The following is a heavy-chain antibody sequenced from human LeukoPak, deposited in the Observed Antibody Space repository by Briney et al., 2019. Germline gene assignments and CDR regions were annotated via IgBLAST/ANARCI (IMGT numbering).Heavy chain of an antibody. D-gene: IGHD3-3*01. V-gene: IGHV4-34*01. CDR3: ARHHKFGVVIMRAFDI. Sequence: SETLSLTCAVYGGSFSGYYWSWIRQPPGKGLEWIGEINHSGSTNYNPSLKSRVTISVDTSKNQFSLKLSSVTAADTAVYYCARHHKFGVVIMRAFDIWGQGTMVTVSS. J-gene: IGHJ3*02. CDR2: INHSGST. CDR1: GGSFSGYY.